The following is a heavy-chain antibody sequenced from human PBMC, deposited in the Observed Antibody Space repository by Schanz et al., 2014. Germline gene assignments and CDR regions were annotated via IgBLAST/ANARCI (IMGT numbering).Heavy chain of an antibody. D-gene: IGHD1-1*01. V-gene: IGHV3-23*01. CDR1: GFTFSSYA. Sequence: EVQLLESGGGLVQPGGSLRLSCAASGFTFSSYAMSWVRQAPGKGLEWVSALSGSGGSTYYADSVKGRFTMSRDNAKNSLFLQMNSLRADDTAVYFCARAHGNNWYGKGLDYWGQGTQVTVSS. CDR3: ARAHGNNWYGKGLDY. J-gene: IGHJ4*02. CDR2: LSGSGGST.